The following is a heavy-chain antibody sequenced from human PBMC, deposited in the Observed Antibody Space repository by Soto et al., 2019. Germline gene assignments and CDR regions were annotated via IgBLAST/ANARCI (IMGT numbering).Heavy chain of an antibody. CDR1: GYTFTSYD. J-gene: IGHJ6*02. Sequence: GASVKVSCKASGYTFTSYDINWVRQATGQGLEWMGWMNPSSGNTGYAQKFQGRVTMTRNTSISTAYMELSSLRSEDTAVYYCARGDLRVGNLRDYYYYGMDVWGQGTTVTVSS. D-gene: IGHD1-26*01. CDR2: MNPSSGNT. CDR3: ARGDLRVGNLRDYYYYGMDV. V-gene: IGHV1-8*01.